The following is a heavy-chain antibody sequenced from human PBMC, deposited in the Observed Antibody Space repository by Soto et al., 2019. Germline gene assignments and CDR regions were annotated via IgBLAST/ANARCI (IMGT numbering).Heavy chain of an antibody. Sequence: SETLSLTCAVYGGSFSGYYWSWIRQPPGKGLEWIGEINHSGSTNYNPSLKSRVTISVDTSKNQFSLKLSSVTAADTAVYYCARGHCSSTSCHHYYYYGMDVWGQGTTVTVSS. D-gene: IGHD2-2*01. CDR3: ARGHCSSTSCHHYYYYGMDV. CDR1: GGSFSGYY. J-gene: IGHJ6*02. CDR2: INHSGST. V-gene: IGHV4-34*01.